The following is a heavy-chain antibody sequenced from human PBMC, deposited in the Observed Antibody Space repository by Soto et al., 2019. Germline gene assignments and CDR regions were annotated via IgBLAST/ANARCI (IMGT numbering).Heavy chain of an antibody. CDR2: IYYSGST. J-gene: IGHJ6*02. D-gene: IGHD3-10*01. CDR1: GGSISSYY. CDR3: ARGGYGSGSYYGVYYYYYGMDV. V-gene: IGHV4-59*01. Sequence: LSLTCTVSGGSISSYYWSWIRQPSGKGLEWIGYIYYSGSTNYNPSLKSRVTISVDTSKNQFSLKLSSVTAADTAVYYCARGGYGSGSYYGVYYYYYGMDVWGQGTTVTVSS.